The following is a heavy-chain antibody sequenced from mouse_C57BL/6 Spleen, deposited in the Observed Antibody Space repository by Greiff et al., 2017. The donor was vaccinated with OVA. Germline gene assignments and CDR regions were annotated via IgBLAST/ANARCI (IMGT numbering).Heavy chain of an antibody. CDR3: ARDVGGNRYAMDY. J-gene: IGHJ4*01. CDR2: INYDGSSI. CDR1: GFTFSDYY. V-gene: IGHV5-16*01. Sequence: EVMLVESEGGLVQPGSSMKLSCTASGFTFSDYYMPWVRQAPEKGLEWVAYINYDGSSIYYLDSLKSRFIISRDNAKNNLYLQMSSLKSEDTATYYCARDVGGNRYAMDYWGQGTSVTVSS. D-gene: IGHD2-1*01.